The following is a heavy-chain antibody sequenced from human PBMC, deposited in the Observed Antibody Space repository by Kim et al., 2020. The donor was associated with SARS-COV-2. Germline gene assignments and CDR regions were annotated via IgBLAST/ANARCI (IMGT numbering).Heavy chain of an antibody. J-gene: IGHJ4*02. D-gene: IGHD3-10*01. V-gene: IGHV3-74*01. CDR1: GFTFSTYW. CDR2: INEDGSIR. Sequence: GGSLRLSCAASGFTFSTYWVHWVRQAPGKGLVWVSRINEDGSIRDYADSVKGRFTISRDNAKNTVHLQMNRLRGEDTALYYCARDLRGPQDYWGQGPLVTVSS. CDR3: ARDLRGPQDY.